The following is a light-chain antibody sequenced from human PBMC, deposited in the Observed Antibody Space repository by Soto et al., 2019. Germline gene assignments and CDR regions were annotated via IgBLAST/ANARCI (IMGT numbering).Light chain of an antibody. V-gene: IGKV1-39*01. Sequence: DIQLTQSPSSLSASVGDTVTITCRASQSINDYLNWYQQKPGKAPKVLIYIVSVLQSGVPSRFRGSGSGTDFALTLSSLQPEDCATYFCQGSVSTLWTFVQGIKVEMK. CDR3: QGSVSTLWT. J-gene: IGKJ1*01. CDR1: QSINDY. CDR2: IVS.